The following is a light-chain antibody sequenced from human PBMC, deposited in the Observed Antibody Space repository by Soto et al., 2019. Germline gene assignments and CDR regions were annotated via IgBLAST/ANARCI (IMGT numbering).Light chain of an antibody. J-gene: IGKJ1*01. CDR3: QHYDTSPWT. CDR2: GAS. V-gene: IGKV3-20*01. Sequence: EIVLTQSPGTLSLSPGERVTLSCRASHSISSTYLAWYQQKPGQAPRLLIYGASSRATGIPDRFSGSGSGTDFTLTISRLEPEDFAVYYCQHYDTSPWTFGQGTKVEIK. CDR1: HSISSTY.